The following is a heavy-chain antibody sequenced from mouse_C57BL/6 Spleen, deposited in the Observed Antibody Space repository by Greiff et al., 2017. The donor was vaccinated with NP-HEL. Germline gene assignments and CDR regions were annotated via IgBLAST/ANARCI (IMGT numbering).Heavy chain of an antibody. CDR2: ISDGGSYT. J-gene: IGHJ3*01. CDR3: ARRAGENLGAWFAY. CDR1: GFTFSSYA. V-gene: IGHV5-4*03. D-gene: IGHD4-1*01. Sequence: EVQGVESGGGLVKPGGSLKLSCAASGFTFSSYAMSWVRQTPEKRLEWVATISDGGSYTYYPDNVKGRFTISRDNAKNNLYLQMSHLKSEDTAMYYCARRAGENLGAWFAYLGQGTLVTVSA.